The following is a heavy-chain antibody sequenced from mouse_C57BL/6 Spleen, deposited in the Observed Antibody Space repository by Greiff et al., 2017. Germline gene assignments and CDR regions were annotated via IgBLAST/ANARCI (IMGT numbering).Heavy chain of an antibody. CDR2: TNPNNGGT. Sequence: EVQLQQSGPELVKPGASVKIPCKASGYTFTDYNMDWVKQSHGKSLEWIGDTNPNNGGTIYNQKFKGKATLTVDKSSSTAYMELRSLTSEDTAVYYCARGGDGYYYWGQGTTLTVSS. CDR3: ARGGDGYYY. D-gene: IGHD2-3*01. J-gene: IGHJ2*01. CDR1: GYTFTDYN. V-gene: IGHV1-18*01.